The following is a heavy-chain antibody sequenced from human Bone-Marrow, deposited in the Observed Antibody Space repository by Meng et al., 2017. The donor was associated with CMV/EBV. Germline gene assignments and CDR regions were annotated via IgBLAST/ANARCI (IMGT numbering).Heavy chain of an antibody. CDR3: AKDLRGWNYAILGAFDI. D-gene: IGHD1-7*01. CDR2: IGTAGDT. Sequence: GESLKISCAASGFTFSSYDMHWVRQATGKGLEWVSAIGTAGDTYYPGSVKGRFTISRENAKNSLYLQMNSLRAGDTAVYYCAKDLRGWNYAILGAFDIWGQGTMVTVSS. V-gene: IGHV3-13*01. CDR1: GFTFSSYD. J-gene: IGHJ3*02.